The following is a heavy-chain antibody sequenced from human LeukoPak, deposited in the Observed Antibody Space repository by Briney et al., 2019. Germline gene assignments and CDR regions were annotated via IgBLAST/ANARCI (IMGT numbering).Heavy chain of an antibody. CDR3: ARDRIAVAATETSFDY. CDR2: ITSSSRYI. D-gene: IGHD6-19*01. J-gene: IGHJ4*02. V-gene: IGHV3-21*01. CDR1: GFTFSSYN. Sequence: GGSLRLSCAVSGFTFSSYNMNWVRQAPGKGLEWVSSITSSSRYIYYADSVKGRFTISRDNAKSSLYLQMNSLRAEDTAVYYCARDRIAVAATETSFDYWGQGTLVTVSS.